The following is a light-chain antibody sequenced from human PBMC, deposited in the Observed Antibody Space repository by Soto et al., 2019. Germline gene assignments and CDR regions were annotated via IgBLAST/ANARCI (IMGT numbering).Light chain of an antibody. CDR2: DTF. V-gene: IGLV7-46*01. CDR3: LLSYSGVRV. J-gene: IGLJ2*01. CDR1: AGAVTSGHY. Sequence: QAVVTQEPSLTVSPGGTGTLTCGSSAGAVTSGHYPYWFQQKPGQAPRTLIYDTFNKHSWTPTRFSGSLLGGKAALTLSGAQPEDEADYYCLLSYSGVRVFGGGTKLTVL.